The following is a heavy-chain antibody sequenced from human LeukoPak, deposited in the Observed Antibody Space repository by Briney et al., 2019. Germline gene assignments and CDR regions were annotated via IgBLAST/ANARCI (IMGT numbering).Heavy chain of an antibody. D-gene: IGHD5-24*01. Sequence: PSETLSLTCTVSGGSISSGSYYWSWIRQPAGKGLEWIGRIYTSGSTNYNPSLKSRVTISVATSKNQFSLKLSSVTAADTAVYYCARGLGIRRWLQFSEGRGARFDYWGQGTLVTVSS. CDR3: ARGLGIRRWLQFSEGRGARFDY. CDR2: IYTSGST. CDR1: GGSISSGSYY. V-gene: IGHV4-61*02. J-gene: IGHJ4*02.